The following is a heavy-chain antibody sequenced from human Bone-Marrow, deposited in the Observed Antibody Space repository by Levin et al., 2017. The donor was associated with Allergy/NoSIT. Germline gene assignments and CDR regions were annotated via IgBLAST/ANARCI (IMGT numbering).Heavy chain of an antibody. J-gene: IGHJ4*02. CDR3: AKDVHNRAGITAAVVLDS. D-gene: IGHD6-13*01. V-gene: IGHV3-23*01. CDR1: GFTFSNYA. Sequence: GGSLRLSCAASGFTFSNYAMNWVRQAPGKGLEWVSGISGSDGKTYFADSVQGRFTISRDNSKNTLSLQMNSLRVEDTAAYYCAKDVHNRAGITAAVVLDSWGQGTLVTVSS. CDR2: ISGSDGKT.